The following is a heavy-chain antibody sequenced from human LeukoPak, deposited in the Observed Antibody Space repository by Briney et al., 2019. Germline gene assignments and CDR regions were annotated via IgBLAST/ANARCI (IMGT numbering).Heavy chain of an antibody. J-gene: IGHJ4*02. V-gene: IGHV4-61*05. CDR1: GGYISSSSYY. Sequence: SETLSLTCTVFGGYISSSSYYWGWIRQPPGKGLEWIGEVFYSGSTNSNPSLKSRLTMSVDESKHEFSLKLASVTAADTAIYYCPSSGLVSRYFYHWGQGTLVTVSP. D-gene: IGHD5/OR15-5a*01. CDR2: VFYSGST. CDR3: PSSGLVSRYFYH.